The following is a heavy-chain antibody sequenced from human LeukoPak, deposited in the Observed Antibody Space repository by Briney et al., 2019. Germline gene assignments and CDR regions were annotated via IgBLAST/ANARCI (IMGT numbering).Heavy chain of an antibody. Sequence: GRSLRLSCTASGFTFGDYSMNWVRQAPGKGLEWVGFIRSKAYGGTTEYAASVKGRFTISRDNSKSIAYLQMNSLKTDDTAVYYCTRGRRATHDYWGQGTLVTVSS. CDR1: GFTFGDYS. V-gene: IGHV3-49*04. CDR3: TRGRRATHDY. J-gene: IGHJ4*02. CDR2: IRSKAYGGTT. D-gene: IGHD1-26*01.